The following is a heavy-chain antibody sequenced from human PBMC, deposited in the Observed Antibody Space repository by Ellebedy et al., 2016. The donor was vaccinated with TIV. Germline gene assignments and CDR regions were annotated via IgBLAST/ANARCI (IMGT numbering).Heavy chain of an antibody. D-gene: IGHD3-10*01. CDR2: ISYYGSHR. Sequence: GESLKISCSASGFTFSSYAMHSVRQAPAKRLEWGAIISYYGSHRYYADSGKGRFTISRDTSKDTVYLQMNSLRVEDTALYYCARDAAPGAPDYFDSWGQGTQVTVSS. V-gene: IGHV3-30-3*01. CDR1: GFTFSSYA. J-gene: IGHJ4*02. CDR3: ARDAAPGAPDYFDS.